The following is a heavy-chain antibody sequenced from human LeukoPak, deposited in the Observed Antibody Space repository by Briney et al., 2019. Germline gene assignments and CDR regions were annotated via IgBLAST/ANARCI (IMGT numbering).Heavy chain of an antibody. CDR1: GGSISSSSYY. CDR3: ASPEYSSSSVYRY. D-gene: IGHD6-6*01. J-gene: IGHJ4*02. CDR2: IYYSGST. V-gene: IGHV4-39*01. Sequence: SETLSLTCTVSGGSISSSSYYWGWIRQPPGKGREWIGSIYYSGSTYYNPSLKSRVTISVDTSKNQFSLKLSSVTAADTAVYYCASPEYSSSSVYRYWGQGTLVTVSS.